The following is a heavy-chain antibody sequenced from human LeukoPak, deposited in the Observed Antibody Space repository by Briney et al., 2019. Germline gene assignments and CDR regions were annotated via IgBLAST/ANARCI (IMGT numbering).Heavy chain of an antibody. CDR1: GFTFSSYA. CDR2: ISYDGSNK. CDR3: AYQGYSGYDSGY. D-gene: IGHD5-12*01. Sequence: GGSLGLSCAASGFTFSSYAMSWVRQAPGKGLEWVAVISYDGSNKYYADSVKGRFTISRDNSKNTLYLQMNSLRAEDTAVYYCAYQGYSGYDSGYWGQGTLVTVSS. V-gene: IGHV3-30*03. J-gene: IGHJ4*02.